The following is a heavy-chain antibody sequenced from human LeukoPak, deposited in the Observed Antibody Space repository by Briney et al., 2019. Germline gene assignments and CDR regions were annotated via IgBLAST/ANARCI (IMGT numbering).Heavy chain of an antibody. Sequence: ASVKVSCKASGYTFTGYYMHWVRQAPGQGLEWMGLINPNSGGTNYAQKFQGRVTMTRDTSISKDYMELSRLRSDDTAVYYCARAGIFYDGSGSYYNGWGQGTLVTVSS. V-gene: IGHV1-2*02. J-gene: IGHJ4*02. D-gene: IGHD3-10*01. CDR3: ARAGIFYDGSGSYYNG. CDR1: GYTFTGYY. CDR2: INPNSGGT.